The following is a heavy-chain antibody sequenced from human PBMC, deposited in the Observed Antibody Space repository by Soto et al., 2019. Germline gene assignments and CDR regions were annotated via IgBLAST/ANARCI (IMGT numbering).Heavy chain of an antibody. D-gene: IGHD6-13*01. J-gene: IGHJ4*02. V-gene: IGHV3-74*01. CDR1: GFTFNIYW. Sequence: GGSLRLSCAGSGFTFNIYWMHWVRQVPGKGPVWVARIYNDGTYADYADSVKGRFTISRDNAKDTLYLQMNDLRAEDSALYHCTRGPRATSAGTSAHWGQGTLVTVSS. CDR3: TRGPRATSAGTSAH. CDR2: IYNDGTYA.